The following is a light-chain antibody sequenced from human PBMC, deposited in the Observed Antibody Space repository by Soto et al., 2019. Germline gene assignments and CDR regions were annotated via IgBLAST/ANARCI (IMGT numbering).Light chain of an antibody. V-gene: IGLV2-14*01. CDR1: SSDVGGYNY. J-gene: IGLJ1*01. CDR2: EVS. CDR3: SSYTSTSTRV. Sequence: LTQPAFVSGSPGQSITISCTGTSSDVGGYNYVSWYQHPPGKAPKLMISEVSNRPSGVSNRFSGSKSGNTASLTISGLQAEDEADYYCSSYTSTSTRVFGTGTQLTVL.